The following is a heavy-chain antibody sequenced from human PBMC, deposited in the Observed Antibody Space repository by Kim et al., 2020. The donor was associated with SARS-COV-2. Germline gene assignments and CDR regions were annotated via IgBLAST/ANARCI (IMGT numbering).Heavy chain of an antibody. CDR1: GGSVSSGSYY. CDR3: ARDLCHSDFWSGYVSPRVGMEL. V-gene: IGHV4-61*01. D-gene: IGHD3-3*01. Sequence: SETLSLTCTVSGGSVSSGSYYWSWIRQPPGKGLEWIGYIYYSGSTNYNPSLKSRVTISVDTSKNQFSLKLSSVTAADTAVYYCARDLCHSDFWSGYVSPRVGMELWGGGTTVTVSS. J-gene: IGHJ6*04. CDR2: IYYSGST.